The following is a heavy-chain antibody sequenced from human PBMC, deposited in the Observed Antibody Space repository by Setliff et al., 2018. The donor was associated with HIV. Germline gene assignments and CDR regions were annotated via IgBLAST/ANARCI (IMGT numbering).Heavy chain of an antibody. CDR1: GGSISGSDYY. CDR3: ARGGFKWSGSYADY. D-gene: IGHD1-26*01. V-gene: IGHV4-39*01. Sequence: PSETLSLTCTVSGGSISGSDYYWAWIRQPPGKGLEWIGSIYYSGTTYYNPSLKSRVTISVDTSKNQFSLKLSSVTAADTAVYHCARGGFKWSGSYADYWGQGTLVTVSS. J-gene: IGHJ4*02. CDR2: IYYSGTT.